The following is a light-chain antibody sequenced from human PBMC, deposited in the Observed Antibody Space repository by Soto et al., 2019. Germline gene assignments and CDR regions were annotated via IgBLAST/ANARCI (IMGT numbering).Light chain of an antibody. CDR3: QQYGSSPPFT. J-gene: IGKJ3*01. V-gene: IGKV3-20*01. CDR2: GAS. CDR1: QSITTTY. Sequence: EIVLTQSPGTLSLSPGERATLSCRASQSITTTYLAWYQQKPGQAPWLLIYGASSRATGIPDRFSGSGSGTDFTLTISRLEPEDFAVYYCQQYGSSPPFTFGPGIKVDIK.